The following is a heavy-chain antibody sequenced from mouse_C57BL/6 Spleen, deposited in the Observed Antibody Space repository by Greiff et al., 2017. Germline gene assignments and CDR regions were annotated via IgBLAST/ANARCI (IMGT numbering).Heavy chain of an antibody. V-gene: IGHV1-80*01. Sequence: QVQLKESGAELVKPGASVKISCKASGYAFSSYWMNWVKQRPGKGLEWIGQIYPGDGDTNYNGKFKGKATLTADKSSSTAYMQRSSLNSEDSAVYFCPRSGGYDLDYWGQGTTLTVSS. CDR3: PRSGGYDLDY. CDR2: IYPGDGDT. CDR1: GYAFSSYW. J-gene: IGHJ2*01. D-gene: IGHD2-2*01.